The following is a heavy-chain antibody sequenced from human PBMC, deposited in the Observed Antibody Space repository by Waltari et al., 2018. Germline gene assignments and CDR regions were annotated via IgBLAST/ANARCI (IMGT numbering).Heavy chain of an antibody. CDR2: RRFDGSNE. CDR1: GFTFSSYG. CDR3: AKEGYYYDSSGYYCDY. Sequence: QVQLVESGGGVVQPGGSLRLSCAASGFTFSSYGMHWVRQAPGKGLEWVAFRRFDGSNEYYADSVKRRFNISRDNSKNTLYLQMNSLRAEDTDVYYCAKEGYYYDSSGYYCDYWGQGTLVTVSS. V-gene: IGHV3-30*02. J-gene: IGHJ4*02. D-gene: IGHD3-22*01.